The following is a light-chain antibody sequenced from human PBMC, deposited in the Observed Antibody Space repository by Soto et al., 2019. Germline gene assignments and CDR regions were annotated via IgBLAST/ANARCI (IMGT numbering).Light chain of an antibody. CDR1: GSDIGTYNY. Sequence: QSVLTQPASVSGSPGQSITISCTGTGSDIGTYNYVSWYQHHPGKAPKFIIYDVTNRPSGVSDRFSGSKSGNTASLTISGLQAEDEADYFCKSYTIASTYVFGTGTKVTVL. CDR3: KSYTIASTYV. CDR2: DVT. V-gene: IGLV2-14*03. J-gene: IGLJ1*01.